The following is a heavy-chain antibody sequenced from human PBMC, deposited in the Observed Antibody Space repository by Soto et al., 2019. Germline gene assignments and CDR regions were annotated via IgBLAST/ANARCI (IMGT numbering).Heavy chain of an antibody. Sequence: QVQLVESGGGVVQPGRSLRLSCAASGFTFSSYDMHWVRQAPGKGLEWVAVISYDGSNKYYADSVKGRFTISRDNSKNTLYLQMNSLRAEDTAVYYCAKDSSSRTYYFDYWGQGTLVTVSS. V-gene: IGHV3-30*18. CDR1: GFTFSSYD. D-gene: IGHD6-13*01. J-gene: IGHJ4*02. CDR2: ISYDGSNK. CDR3: AKDSSSRTYYFDY.